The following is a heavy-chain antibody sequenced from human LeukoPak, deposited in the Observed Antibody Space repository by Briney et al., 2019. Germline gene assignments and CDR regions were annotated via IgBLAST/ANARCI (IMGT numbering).Heavy chain of an antibody. CDR1: GLNFGIYS. CDR2: MGSSGSHI. V-gene: IGHV3-21*01. J-gene: IGHJ4*02. Sequence: GGSLRLSCAASGLNFGIYSMTWVRQAPGKGLEWVASMGSSGSHIYYADSVKGRFTISRDNAKNSLYLQMNSLRAEDTAVYYCARDVVVRGFDYWGQGTLVTVSS. D-gene: IGHD3-22*01. CDR3: ARDVVVRGFDY.